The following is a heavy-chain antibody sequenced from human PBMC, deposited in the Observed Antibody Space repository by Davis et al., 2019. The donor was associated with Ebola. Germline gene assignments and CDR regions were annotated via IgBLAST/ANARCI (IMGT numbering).Heavy chain of an antibody. D-gene: IGHD6-25*01. Sequence: PSETLSLTCTFYGRSFTDYSWNWVRQSPKKGLEWIGKIFDSGGTKYNPSLNGRASISIHTSKKQFSLTLSSVTAADTAVYYCVRSPAAPYYYYMDVWDNGTTVTVSS. CDR2: IFDSGGT. J-gene: IGHJ6*03. CDR1: GRSFTDYS. CDR3: VRSPAAPYYYYMDV. V-gene: IGHV4-34*12.